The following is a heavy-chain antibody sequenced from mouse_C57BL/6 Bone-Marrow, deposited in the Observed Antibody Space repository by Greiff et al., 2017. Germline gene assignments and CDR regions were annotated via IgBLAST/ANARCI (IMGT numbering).Heavy chain of an antibody. CDR3: ARDITTVVPYYVDY. CDR1: GYTFTSYW. J-gene: IGHJ2*01. V-gene: IGHV1-55*01. CDR2: IYPGSGST. D-gene: IGHD1-1*01. Sequence: VQLQQSGAELVKPGASVKMSCKASGYTFTSYWITWVKQRPGQGLEWIGDIYPGSGSTNYNEKFKSKATLTVDTSSSTAYMQLSSLTSEDSAVYYCARDITTVVPYYVDYWGQGTTLTVSS.